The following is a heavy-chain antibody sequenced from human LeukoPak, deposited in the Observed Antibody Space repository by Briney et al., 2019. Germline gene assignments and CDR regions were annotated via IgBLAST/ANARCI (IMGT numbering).Heavy chain of an antibody. J-gene: IGHJ4*02. CDR1: GFTFITYS. D-gene: IGHD6-13*01. V-gene: IGHV3-21*01. CDR3: ARISAAGTFFDY. CDR2: ISSSSTYI. Sequence: GGFLRLSCAASGFTFITYSMNWVRQAPGKGLEWVSSISSSSTYINYADSVKGRFTISRDNAKNSLYLQMNSLRAEDTAVYYCARISAAGTFFDYWSQGTLVTVSS.